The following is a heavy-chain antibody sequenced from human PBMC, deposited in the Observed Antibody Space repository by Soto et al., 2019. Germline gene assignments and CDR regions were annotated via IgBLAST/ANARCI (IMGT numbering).Heavy chain of an antibody. J-gene: IGHJ4*02. CDR1: AFSFSRGE. Sequence: GGSLRISCSASAFSFSRGEMSWFRHAPGKGLKCVSYISGSGTSTQYSGSVKGRFTISRDNAKNSLHLQMTSLGAEDTAVYYCASKIVTPGYHYYDYWGQGTLVTVSS. D-gene: IGHD3-9*01. CDR3: ASKIVTPGYHYYDY. CDR2: ISGSGTST. V-gene: IGHV3-48*03.